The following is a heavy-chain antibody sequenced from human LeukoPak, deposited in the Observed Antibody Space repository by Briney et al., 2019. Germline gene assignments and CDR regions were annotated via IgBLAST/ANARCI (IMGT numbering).Heavy chain of an antibody. CDR2: ISYDGSNK. CDR1: GFTFSSYA. V-gene: IGHV3-30*04. J-gene: IGHJ6*04. D-gene: IGHD3-16*01. CDR3: ARDGVYGMDV. Sequence: GGSLRLSCAASGFTFSSYALHWVRQAPGKGLEWVAVISYDGSNKYYADSVKGRFTISRDNSKNTLYLQMNSLRAEDTAVYYCARDGVYGMDVWGKGTTVTVSS.